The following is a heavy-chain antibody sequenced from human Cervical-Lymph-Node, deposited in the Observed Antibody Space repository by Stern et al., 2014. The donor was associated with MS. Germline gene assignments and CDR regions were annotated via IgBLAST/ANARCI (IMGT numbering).Heavy chain of an antibody. V-gene: IGHV3-30*18. CDR3: AKENGPGSSGSPDY. CDR2: ISYDGSNK. Sequence: DQLVKSGGGVVQPGRSLRLSCAASGFTFSSYGMHWVRQAPGKGLAWVAVISYDGSNKYYADSVKGRFTISRDNSKNTLYLQMNSLRAEDTAVYYCAKENGPGSSGSPDYWGQGTLVTVSS. J-gene: IGHJ4*02. D-gene: IGHD1-26*01. CDR1: GFTFSSYG.